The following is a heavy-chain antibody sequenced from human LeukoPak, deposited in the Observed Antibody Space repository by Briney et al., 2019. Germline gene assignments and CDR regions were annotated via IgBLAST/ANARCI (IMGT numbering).Heavy chain of an antibody. CDR1: GFTFSRHG. Sequence: SGRSLRLSCAPSGFTFSRHGMHWVRQAPDKGLEWVAIISNDGSRKYYAHSVEGRFTISRDNSKNTLYLQMDSLRAEDTAVYYCARDETVTTRGYFDYWGQGTPVTVSS. J-gene: IGHJ4*02. CDR3: ARDETVTTRGYFDY. D-gene: IGHD4-17*01. V-gene: IGHV3-30*03. CDR2: ISNDGSRK.